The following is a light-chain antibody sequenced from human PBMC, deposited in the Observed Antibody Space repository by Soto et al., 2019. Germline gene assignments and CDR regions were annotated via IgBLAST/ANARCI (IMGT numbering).Light chain of an antibody. J-gene: IGLJ3*02. CDR2: EGS. CDR3: CAYVSSNTLL. Sequence: QSVLTQPASVSGSPGQSITISCTGTSSDVGGYDLVSWYQQHPGKAPKLIIYEGSKRPSGIPNRFSGSKSGNTASLIISGLQGDDEGDYYCCAYVSSNTLLFGGGTQLTVL. V-gene: IGLV2-23*01. CDR1: SSDVGGYDL.